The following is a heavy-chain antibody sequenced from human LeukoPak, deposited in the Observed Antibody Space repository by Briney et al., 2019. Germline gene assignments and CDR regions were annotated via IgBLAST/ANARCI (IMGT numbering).Heavy chain of an antibody. CDR3: ARHSETIVGSVDF. J-gene: IGHJ4*02. D-gene: IGHD3-3*01. CDR2: IYHRGST. Sequence: SETLSLTGAVTAYSISSDYYWGWIRQPPGKGPEWIGSIYHRGSTYYNSSLKSRVTISIDTSKNQFSLKVTSVTAADTAVYYCARHSETIVGSVDFWGQGTLVTVSS. CDR1: AYSISSDYY. V-gene: IGHV4-38-2*01.